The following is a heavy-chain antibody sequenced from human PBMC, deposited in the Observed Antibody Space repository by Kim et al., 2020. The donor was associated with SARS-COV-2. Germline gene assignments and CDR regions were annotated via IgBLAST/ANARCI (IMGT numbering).Heavy chain of an antibody. Sequence: GGSLRLSCAASGFTFSSYWMSWVRQAPGKGLEWVANIKQDGSEKYYVDSVKGRFTISRDNAKNSLYLQMNSLRAEDTAVYYCARDRGEYSSSADFDYWGQGTLVTVSS. J-gene: IGHJ4*02. CDR1: GFTFSSYW. CDR3: ARDRGEYSSSADFDY. D-gene: IGHD6-6*01. CDR2: IKQDGSEK. V-gene: IGHV3-7*03.